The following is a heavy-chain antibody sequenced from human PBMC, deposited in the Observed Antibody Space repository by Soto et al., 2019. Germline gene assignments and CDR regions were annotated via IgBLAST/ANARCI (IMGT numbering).Heavy chain of an antibody. D-gene: IGHD2-2*01. CDR3: ARDRVPAATYYYYGMDV. J-gene: IGHJ6*02. CDR1: GGSISSGGYY. V-gene: IGHV4-31*03. Sequence: SETLSLTCTVSGGSISSGGYYWSWIRQHPGKGLEWIGYIYYSGSTYYNPSLKSRVTISVDTSKNQFSLKLSSVTAADTAVYYCARDRVPAATYYYYGMDVWGQGTTVTVSS. CDR2: IYYSGST.